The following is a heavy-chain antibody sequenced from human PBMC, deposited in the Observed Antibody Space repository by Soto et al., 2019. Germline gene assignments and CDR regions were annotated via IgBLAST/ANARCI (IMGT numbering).Heavy chain of an antibody. D-gene: IGHD3-10*01. Sequence: SVKVSCKASGGTFSSYAISWVRQAPGQGLEWMGGIIPIFGTANYAQKFQGRVTITADESTSTAYMELSSLRSEDTAVYYCARELNPMVRGVDRGGFDYWGQGTPVTVSS. J-gene: IGHJ4*02. CDR2: IIPIFGTA. V-gene: IGHV1-69*13. CDR1: GGTFSSYA. CDR3: ARELNPMVRGVDRGGFDY.